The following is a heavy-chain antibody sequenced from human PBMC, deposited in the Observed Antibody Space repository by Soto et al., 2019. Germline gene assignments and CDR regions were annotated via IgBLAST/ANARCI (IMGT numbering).Heavy chain of an antibody. J-gene: IGHJ6*02. CDR3: ALAPTKTVPRSPDYQAWHA. CDR1: GFTFSSYE. CDR2: ISSSGSTI. V-gene: IGHV3-48*03. D-gene: IGHD2-2*01. Sequence: VGSLRLSCAASGFTFSSYEMNWVRQAPGKGVEWVSYISSSGSTIYYADSVKGRFTISRDNAKNSLYLQMNSLRAEDTAVYYCALAPTKTVPRSPDYQAWHAWGQGPTVT.